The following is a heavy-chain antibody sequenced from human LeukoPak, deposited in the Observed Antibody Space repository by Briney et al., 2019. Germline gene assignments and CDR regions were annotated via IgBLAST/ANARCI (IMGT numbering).Heavy chain of an antibody. Sequence: ASVRLSCKASGYTFTSYYMHWVRQAPGQGLGWMGIINPSGGSTSYTQKFQGRVTMTRDTSTSTVYMELSSLRSEDTAVYYCASLTLGSSWYVPTDYYYMDVWGKGTTVTVSS. CDR2: INPSGGST. V-gene: IGHV1-46*01. J-gene: IGHJ6*03. CDR3: ASLTLGSSWYVPTDYYYMDV. CDR1: GYTFTSYY. D-gene: IGHD6-13*01.